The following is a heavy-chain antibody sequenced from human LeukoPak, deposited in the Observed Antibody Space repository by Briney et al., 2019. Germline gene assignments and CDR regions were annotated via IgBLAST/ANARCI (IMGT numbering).Heavy chain of an antibody. CDR2: INPSRNT. Sequence: SETLSLTCAVFGGSFSGYYWNWIRQPPGKGLEWIGQINPSRNTNYNPSLKSRVTISVDTSKKQFSLKLSSVTAADTAVYYCARSGGTWSYNYWGQGTLVTVSS. CDR3: ARSGGTWSYNY. CDR1: GGSFSGYY. J-gene: IGHJ4*02. D-gene: IGHD1-26*01. V-gene: IGHV4-34*01.